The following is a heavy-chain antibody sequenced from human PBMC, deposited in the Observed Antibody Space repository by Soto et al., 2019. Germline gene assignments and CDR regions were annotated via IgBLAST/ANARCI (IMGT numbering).Heavy chain of an antibody. CDR3: AGGAEVGIELAAFGQ. CDR2: INPKSGDR. Sequence: QVHLVQSGAEVKRAGASVTVSCKASGYTFSDYYIHWVRQAPGQGLQWMGCINPKSGDRRYAQMFWGLVFMTRDKSISTAYMEVSGLKSDGTGGYFWAGGAEVGIELAAFGQWGQGTLVTVSA. CDR1: GYTFSDYY. D-gene: IGHD2-8*02. V-gene: IGHV1-2*04. J-gene: IGHJ4*02.